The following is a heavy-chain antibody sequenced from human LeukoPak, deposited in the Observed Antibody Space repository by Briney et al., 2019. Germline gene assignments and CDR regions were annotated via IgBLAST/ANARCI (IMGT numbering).Heavy chain of an antibody. V-gene: IGHV4-61*02. CDR1: GGSISSGSYY. CDR3: ARDTDSSGYYFDY. J-gene: IGHJ4*02. Sequence: SETLPLTCTVSGGSISSGSYYWSWIRQPAGKGLEWIGRIYTSGSTNYNPSLKSRVTISVDTSKNQFSLKLSSVTAADTAVYYCARDTDSSGYYFDYWGQGTLVTVSS. CDR2: IYTSGST. D-gene: IGHD3-22*01.